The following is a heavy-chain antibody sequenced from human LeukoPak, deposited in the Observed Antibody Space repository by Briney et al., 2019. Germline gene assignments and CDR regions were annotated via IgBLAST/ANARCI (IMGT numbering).Heavy chain of an antibody. CDR1: GFTFSGYW. CDR2: IRSDGSIT. D-gene: IGHD1-26*01. CDR3: ARDGRSGNFDK. J-gene: IGHJ4*02. Sequence: GRSLRLSCAASGFTFSGYWMHWVRQAPGKGLAWVSVIRSDGSITTYADSVKGRFTISRHTAKNTLYLQMNSLRAEDTAVYYCARDGRSGNFDKWGQGTLVSVSS. V-gene: IGHV3-74*01.